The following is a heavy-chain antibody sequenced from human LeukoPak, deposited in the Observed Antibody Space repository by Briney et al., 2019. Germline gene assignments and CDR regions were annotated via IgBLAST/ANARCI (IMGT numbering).Heavy chain of an antibody. J-gene: IGHJ4*02. D-gene: IGHD3/OR15-3a*01. Sequence: GGSLRLSCAVSGITLSNYGMSWVRQAPGKGLEWVAGISDSGGSTNYADSVKGRFTISRDNPKNTMYLQMNSLRAEDTAVYFCAKRGVVIRVILVGFHKAAYYFESWGQGALVTVSS. CDR2: ISDSGGST. V-gene: IGHV3-23*01. CDR1: GITLSNYG. CDR3: AKRGVVIRVILVGFHKAAYYFES.